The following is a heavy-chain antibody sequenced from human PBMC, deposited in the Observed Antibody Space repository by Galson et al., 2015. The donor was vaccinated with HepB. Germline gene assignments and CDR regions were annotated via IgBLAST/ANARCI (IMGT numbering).Heavy chain of an antibody. CDR1: GYAFTSYW. CDR2: IYPDDSDI. D-gene: IGHD6-6*01. J-gene: IGHJ3*02. V-gene: IGHV5-51*01. CDR3: ARQDVAARTDECFDI. Sequence: QSGAEVKRPGESLKISCQGSGYAFTSYWIGWVRQMPGKGLEWMGIIYPDDSDIRYSPSFQGQVSMSADKSISTAYLQWSSLKASDTAIYFCARQDVAARTDECFDIWGQGTMVTVS.